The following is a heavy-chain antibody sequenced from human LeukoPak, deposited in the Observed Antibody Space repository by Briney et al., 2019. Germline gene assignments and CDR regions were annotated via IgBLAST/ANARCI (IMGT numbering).Heavy chain of an antibody. D-gene: IGHD5-12*01. CDR1: DYSISSGYY. CDR2: IYHSGST. J-gene: IGHJ4*02. Sequence: KPSETLSLTCTVSDYSISSGYYWGWIRQPPGKGLEWIGSIYHSGSTYYNPSLKSRVTISVDTSKNQFSLKLRSVTAADTAVYYCARDRYGGYGGFDYWGQGTLVTVSS. CDR3: ARDRYGGYGGFDY. V-gene: IGHV4-38-2*02.